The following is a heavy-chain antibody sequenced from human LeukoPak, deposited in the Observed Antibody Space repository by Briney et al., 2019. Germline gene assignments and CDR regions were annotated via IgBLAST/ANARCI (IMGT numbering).Heavy chain of an antibody. CDR1: GFTFSSYS. CDR3: AKHPYSSSPYYFDY. V-gene: IGHV3-74*01. D-gene: IGHD6-13*01. J-gene: IGHJ4*02. CDR2: IHSDGSST. Sequence: GGSLRLSCAASGFTFSSYSMNWVRQTPGKGLVWVSRIHSDGSSTSYADSVKGRFTISRDNSKNTLYLQMNSLRAEDTAVYYCAKHPYSSSPYYFDYWGQGTLVTVSS.